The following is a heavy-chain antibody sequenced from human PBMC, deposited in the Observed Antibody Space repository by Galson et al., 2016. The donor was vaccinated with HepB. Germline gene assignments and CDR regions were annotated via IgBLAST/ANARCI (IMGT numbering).Heavy chain of an antibody. D-gene: IGHD4-17*01. Sequence: SVKVSCKASGYSFTSYMMHWVRQAPGQGLEWMGIINPSDGITSYAQKFQVRVTMTRDTSTSTVYMELISLTSEDTAVYYCARDRPTVTFDCWGQGTLVTVSS. CDR1: GYSFTSYM. CDR2: INPSDGIT. V-gene: IGHV1-46*01. J-gene: IGHJ4*02. CDR3: ARDRPTVTFDC.